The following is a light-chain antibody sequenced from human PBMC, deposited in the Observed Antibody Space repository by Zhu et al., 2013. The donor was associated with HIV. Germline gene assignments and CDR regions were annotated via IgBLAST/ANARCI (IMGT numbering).Light chain of an antibody. CDR3: CSYAGSNNLV. CDR2: EVN. Sequence: QSALTQPASVSGSPGQSITISCTGTSNDVGSYNLVSWYQQHPGKAPKLMIYEVNKWPSGVSNRFSGSKSGNTASLTISGLQAEDEADYHCCSYAGSNNLVFGGGTKLTV. J-gene: IGLJ3*02. V-gene: IGLV2-23*02. CDR1: SNDVGSYNL.